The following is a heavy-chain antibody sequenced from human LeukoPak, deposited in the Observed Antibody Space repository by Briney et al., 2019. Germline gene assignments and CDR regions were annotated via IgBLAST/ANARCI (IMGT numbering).Heavy chain of an antibody. CDR2: IIPILGIA. Sequence: GASVKVSCKASGGTFSSYASSWVRQATGQGLEWMGRIIPILGIANYAQKFQGRVTITADKSTSTAYMELSSLRSEDTAVYYCARDSVVVTAIEMAFDYWGQGTLVTVSS. J-gene: IGHJ4*02. D-gene: IGHD2-21*02. CDR3: ARDSVVVTAIEMAFDY. V-gene: IGHV1-69*04. CDR1: GGTFSSYA.